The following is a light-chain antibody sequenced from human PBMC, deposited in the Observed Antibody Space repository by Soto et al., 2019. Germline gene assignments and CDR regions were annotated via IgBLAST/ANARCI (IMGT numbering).Light chain of an antibody. CDR3: LQYRHLPYT. CDR2: DAS. Sequence: DIQMTQSPSSLSASVGDRVTITCQASQDISIYLNWYQQKPGKAPKLLIYDASNLEAGVPSRFIGSGSGTDFTFTISSLQPEDIATYYCLQYRHLPYTFGQGTKLEIK. V-gene: IGKV1-33*01. CDR1: QDISIY. J-gene: IGKJ2*01.